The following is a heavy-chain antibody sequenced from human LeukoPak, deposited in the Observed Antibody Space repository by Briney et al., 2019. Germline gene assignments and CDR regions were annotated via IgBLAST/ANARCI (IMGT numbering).Heavy chain of an antibody. CDR1: GFTLIDYG. J-gene: IGHJ4*02. CDR3: AKLSYDSIAYHADD. Sequence: GGSLTQSCVDCGFTLIDYGMHWVRQAPGKGLEWVALISSVGTSDYYADSLKGRFTISRDNSKNTLYLQMNSLRPEDTAMYYCAKLSYDSIAYHADDWGQATLVTVSS. CDR2: ISSVGTSD. D-gene: IGHD3-22*01. V-gene: IGHV3-30*18.